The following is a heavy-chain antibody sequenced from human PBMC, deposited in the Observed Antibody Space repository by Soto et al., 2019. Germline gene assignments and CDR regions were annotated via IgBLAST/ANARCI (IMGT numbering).Heavy chain of an antibody. V-gene: IGHV3-21*01. CDR1: GFTFSSYS. CDR2: ISSSSSYI. J-gene: IGHJ6*02. CDR3: ARLHRDGIAAREDYYYGMDV. Sequence: GSLRLSCAASGFTFSSYSMNWVRQAPGKGLELVSSISSSSSYIYYADSVKGRFTISRDNAKNSLYLQMNSLRAEDTAVYYCARLHRDGIAAREDYYYGMDVWGQGTTVTVSS. D-gene: IGHD6-13*01.